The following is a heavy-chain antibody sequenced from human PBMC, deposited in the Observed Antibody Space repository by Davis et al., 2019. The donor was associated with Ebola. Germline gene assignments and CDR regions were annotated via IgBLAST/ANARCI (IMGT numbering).Heavy chain of an antibody. CDR3: ARDSHPYSTHPNAYDAFDI. D-gene: IGHD6-13*01. V-gene: IGHV3-33*01. CDR1: GFTFSSYG. J-gene: IGHJ3*02. CDR2: IWYDGSNK. Sequence: GESLKISCAASGFTFSSYGMHWVRQAPGKGLEWVAVIWYDGSNKYYADSVKGRFTISRDNSKNTLYLQMNSLRAEDTAVYYCARDSHPYSTHPNAYDAFDIWGQGTMVTVSS.